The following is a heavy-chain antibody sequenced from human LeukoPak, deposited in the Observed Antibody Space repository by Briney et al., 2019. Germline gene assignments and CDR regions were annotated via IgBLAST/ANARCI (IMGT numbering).Heavy chain of an antibody. J-gene: IGHJ4*02. CDR1: GFTFSDYY. Sequence: GGSLRLSCAASGFTFSDYYMSWVRQAPGKGLEWVANIKQDGSEKYYVDSVKGRFTISRDNAKNSLYLQMNSLRAEDTAVYYCAGGAGGGYWGQGTVVTVSS. CDR2: IKQDGSEK. D-gene: IGHD3-22*01. CDR3: AGGAGGGY. V-gene: IGHV3-7*01.